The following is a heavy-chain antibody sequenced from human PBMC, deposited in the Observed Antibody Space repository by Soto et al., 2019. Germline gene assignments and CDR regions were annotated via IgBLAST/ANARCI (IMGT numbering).Heavy chain of an antibody. CDR3: AKDSDILTGSPDWYFAY. Sequence: EVQLVESGGGLVQPGRSLRLSCAASGFTFDDYAMHWVRQAPGKGLEWVSGISWNSGSIGYADSLKGRLTISRDNAKNSLYLQMNGLGAENTGLYYCAKDSDILTGSPDWYFAYWGQGTLVPVSS. V-gene: IGHV3-9*01. CDR1: GFTFDDYA. J-gene: IGHJ4*02. D-gene: IGHD3-9*01. CDR2: ISWNSGSI.